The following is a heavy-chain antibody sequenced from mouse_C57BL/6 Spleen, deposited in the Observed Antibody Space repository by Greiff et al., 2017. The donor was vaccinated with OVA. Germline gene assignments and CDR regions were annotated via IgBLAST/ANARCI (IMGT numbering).Heavy chain of an antibody. Sequence: QVQLKQPGAELVKPGASVKMSCKASGYTFTSYWITWVKQRPGQGLEWIGDIYPGSGSTNYYEKFKSKATLTVDTSSSTAYMQLSSLTSEDSAVYYCARPYYYGSSYWYFDVWGTGTTVTVSS. J-gene: IGHJ1*03. CDR2: IYPGSGST. D-gene: IGHD1-1*01. V-gene: IGHV1-55*01. CDR3: ARPYYYGSSYWYFDV. CDR1: GYTFTSYW.